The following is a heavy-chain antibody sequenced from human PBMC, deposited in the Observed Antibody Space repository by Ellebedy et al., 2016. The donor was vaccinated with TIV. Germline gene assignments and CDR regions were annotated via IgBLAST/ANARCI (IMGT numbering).Heavy chain of an antibody. D-gene: IGHD3-10*01. V-gene: IGHV3-23*01. J-gene: IGHJ6*02. Sequence: GESLKISCVASGFTFSSYAMSWVRQAPGKGLDWVSSLSASGGSTYYADSVKGRFTISRDNSKNTLYLQMNSLRGEDTDVYYCAKRVTMVREVITYYHYAMDVWGQGTTVTVSS. CDR3: AKRVTMVREVITYYHYAMDV. CDR2: LSASGGST. CDR1: GFTFSSYA.